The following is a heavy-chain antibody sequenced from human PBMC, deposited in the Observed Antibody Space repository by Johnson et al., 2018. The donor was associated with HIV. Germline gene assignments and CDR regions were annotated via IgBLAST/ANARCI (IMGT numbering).Heavy chain of an antibody. D-gene: IGHD3-22*01. CDR2: ISYDGSNK. Sequence: QVQLVESGGGVVQPGRSLRLSCAASGFTFSSYAMHWVRQAPGKGLEWVAVISYDGSNKYYADSVKGRFTISRDNSKNPLYLQMNSLRAEDTAVYYCARGDYYDSSGYTGAFDIWGQGTMVTVSS. J-gene: IGHJ3*02. CDR1: GFTFSSYA. V-gene: IGHV3-30*04. CDR3: ARGDYYDSSGYTGAFDI.